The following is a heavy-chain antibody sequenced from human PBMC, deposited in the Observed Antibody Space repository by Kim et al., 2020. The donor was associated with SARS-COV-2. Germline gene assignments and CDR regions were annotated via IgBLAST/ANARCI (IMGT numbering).Heavy chain of an antibody. Sequence: SETLSLTCAVYGGSFSGYYWSWIRQPPGKGLEWIGEINHSGSTNYNPSLKSRVTISVDTSKNQFSLKLSSVTAADTAVYYCARATYYSSSWYHWGQGTTVTVSS. J-gene: IGHJ6*02. CDR3: ARATYYSSSWYH. CDR1: GGSFSGYY. CDR2: INHSGST. V-gene: IGHV4-34*01. D-gene: IGHD6-13*01.